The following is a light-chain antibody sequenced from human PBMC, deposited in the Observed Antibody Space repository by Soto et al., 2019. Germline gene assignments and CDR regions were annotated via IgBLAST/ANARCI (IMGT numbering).Light chain of an antibody. Sequence: DIQMTQSPSSLSASVGDRVTIACRASRGIGNYLAWYQQRPGKVPELLIYAISTLQSGVPSRFSGSGSGTDFTLTVSSLQPEDVATYYCQNYDGDPWTFGQGTKVEIK. V-gene: IGKV1-27*01. CDR2: AIS. CDR1: RGIGNY. CDR3: QNYDGDPWT. J-gene: IGKJ1*01.